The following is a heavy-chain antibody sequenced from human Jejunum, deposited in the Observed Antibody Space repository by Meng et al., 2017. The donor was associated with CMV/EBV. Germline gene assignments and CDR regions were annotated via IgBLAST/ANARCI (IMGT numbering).Heavy chain of an antibody. CDR2: IFHSGAT. CDR1: GGSLSGTNW. J-gene: IGHJ4*02. Sequence: TLSLTCVVSGGSLSGTNWWNWVRQHPGGGLEWIGEIFHSGATNYNPSLKSRVTISIDNSKNQFSLKLTSMTAADTAVYFCGDPPAGYWGQG. V-gene: IGHV4/OR15-8*01. CDR3: GDPPAGY.